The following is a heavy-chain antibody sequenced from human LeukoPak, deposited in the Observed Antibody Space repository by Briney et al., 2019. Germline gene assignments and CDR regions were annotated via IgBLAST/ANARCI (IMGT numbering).Heavy chain of an antibody. J-gene: IGHJ3*02. Sequence: GGSLRLSCAASGFRFSSYEMHRVRQATGKGLEWVSAIGTVGDTYYPDPVKGRFTISREDAKNSLYLQMSSLRAGDTAVYYCVRDLTGENAFDIWGQGTMVTVSS. CDR3: VRDLTGENAFDI. V-gene: IGHV3-13*01. CDR1: GFRFSSYE. CDR2: IGTVGDT. D-gene: IGHD3-16*01.